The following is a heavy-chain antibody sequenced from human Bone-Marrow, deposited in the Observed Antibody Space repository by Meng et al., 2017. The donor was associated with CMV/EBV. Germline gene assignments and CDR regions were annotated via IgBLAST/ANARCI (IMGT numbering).Heavy chain of an antibody. CDR1: GFTFSSYG. V-gene: IGHV3-30*02. D-gene: IGHD3-3*01. CDR3: ARGEWSHFDY. J-gene: IGHJ4*02. Sequence: GGSLRLSCAASGFTFSSYGMHWVRQAPGKGLEWVAFIRYDGSNKYYADSVKGRFTISRDNAKNSLYLQMNSLRAEDTAVYYCARGEWSHFDYWGQGTLVTVSS. CDR2: IRYDGSNK.